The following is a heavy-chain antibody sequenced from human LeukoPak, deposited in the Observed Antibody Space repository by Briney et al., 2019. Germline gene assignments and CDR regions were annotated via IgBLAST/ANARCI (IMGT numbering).Heavy chain of an antibody. CDR1: GFSLSTHR. Sequence: GGSLRLSCAARGFSLSTHRMHWVRQAPGKGLVWVSRINSDGTSTTYADFVKGRFAISSDNAKNTLYLQMNSLRAEDTAVYYCARDRLGTDICMDVWGQGTTVTVSS. CDR3: ARDRLGTDICMDV. CDR2: INSDGTST. D-gene: IGHD3/OR15-3a*01. V-gene: IGHV3-74*01. J-gene: IGHJ6*02.